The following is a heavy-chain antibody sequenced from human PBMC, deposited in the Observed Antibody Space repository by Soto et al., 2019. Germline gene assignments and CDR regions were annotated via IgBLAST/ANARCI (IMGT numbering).Heavy chain of an antibody. CDR3: SKNPAARPYYYYGMDV. CDR1: GFTFSSCA. CDR2: ISGSGGGT. V-gene: IGHV3-23*01. J-gene: IGHJ6*02. Sequence: EVQLLEPGGGLVQPGGSLRLSCAASGFTFSSCAMSWVRQAPGKGLEWVSAISGSGGGTYYADSVKGRFTISRDNSKNTLFLQMNGLSADDTAVYFCSKNPAARPYYYYGMDVWGQGTTVTVSS. D-gene: IGHD2-2*02.